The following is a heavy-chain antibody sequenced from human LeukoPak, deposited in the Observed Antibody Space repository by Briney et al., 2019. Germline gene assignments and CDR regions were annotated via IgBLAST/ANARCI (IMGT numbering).Heavy chain of an antibody. V-gene: IGHV3-48*03. Sequence: GGSLRLSCAASGFTFSSYEMSWVRQAPGKGLEWVSYISSSGSTIYYADSVKGRFTISRDNAKNSLYLQMNSLRAEDTAVYYCARDSGYSSGWYLAFDIWGQGTMVTVSS. J-gene: IGHJ3*02. CDR2: ISSSGSTI. CDR1: GFTFSSYE. CDR3: ARDSGYSSGWYLAFDI. D-gene: IGHD6-19*01.